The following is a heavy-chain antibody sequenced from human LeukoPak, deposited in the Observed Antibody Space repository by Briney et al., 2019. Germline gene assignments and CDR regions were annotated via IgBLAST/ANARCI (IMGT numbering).Heavy chain of an antibody. CDR3: ARVMTTVTTNWFDP. J-gene: IGHJ5*02. D-gene: IGHD4-11*01. CDR1: GGSISSGNYY. Sequence: SETLSLTCTVSGGSISSGNYYWSWIRQPAGKELEWIGRVYTSGSTNYNPSLKSRITISVDTSKNQFSLKLSSVTAADTAVYYCARVMTTVTTNWFDPWGQGTLVTVSS. V-gene: IGHV4-61*02. CDR2: VYTSGST.